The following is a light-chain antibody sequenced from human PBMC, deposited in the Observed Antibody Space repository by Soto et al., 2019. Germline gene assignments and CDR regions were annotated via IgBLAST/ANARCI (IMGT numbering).Light chain of an antibody. CDR1: QSVLYSSNNKNY. CDR3: QQYYSRPLT. CDR2: WAS. V-gene: IGKV4-1*01. J-gene: IGKJ4*01. Sequence: IVMTQSPDSLALSLCERATINCKCSQSVLYSSNNKNYLAWYQQKPGQPPKLLIYWASTRESGVPDRFSGSGSGTDFTLTISSLQAEDVAIYFCQQYYSRPLTFGGGTKVDIK.